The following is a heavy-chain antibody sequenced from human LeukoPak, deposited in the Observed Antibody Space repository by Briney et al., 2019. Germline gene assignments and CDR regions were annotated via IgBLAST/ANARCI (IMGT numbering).Heavy chain of an antibody. V-gene: IGHV4-39*07. CDR2: IYYSGST. CDR1: GGSISSSNYY. J-gene: IGHJ4*02. Sequence: PSETLSLTCTVSGGSISSSNYYWGWIRQPPGKGLEWIGSIYYSGSTYYNPSLSGSACYNPALKCRVIISVDTSKNQFSLKLSSVTAADTAVYYCARGGIIVGVDYWGLGTLVTVSS. CDR3: ARGGIIVGVDY. D-gene: IGHD1-26*01.